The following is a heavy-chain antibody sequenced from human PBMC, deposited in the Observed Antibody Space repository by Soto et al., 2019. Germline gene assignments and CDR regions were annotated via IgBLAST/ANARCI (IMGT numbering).Heavy chain of an antibody. Sequence: HPGGSLRLSCAASGFTFSSYGMHWVRQAPGKGLEWVAVIWYDGSNKYYADSVKGRFTISRDNSKNTLYLQMNSLRAEDTAVYYCAREVSNLDYDYIWGSYRYHALDYWGQGTLVTVSS. CDR3: AREVSNLDYDYIWGSYRYHALDY. V-gene: IGHV3-33*01. CDR2: IWYDGSNK. J-gene: IGHJ4*02. CDR1: GFTFSSYG. D-gene: IGHD3-16*02.